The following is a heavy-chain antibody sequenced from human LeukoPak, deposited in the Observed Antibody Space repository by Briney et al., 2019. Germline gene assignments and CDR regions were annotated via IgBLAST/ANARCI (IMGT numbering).Heavy chain of an antibody. J-gene: IGHJ5*02. V-gene: IGHV4-30-4*01. CDR1: GGSFSGYY. Sequence: PSETLSLTCAVYGGSFSGYYWSWIRQPPGKGLEWNGNIYYSGSTDYNPSLKSRFSISVDTSKNQFSLKLSSVTAADTAVYYCARESQRAIRGLLLIWFDPWGQGTPVTVSS. D-gene: IGHD3-10*01. CDR2: IYYSGST. CDR3: ARESQRAIRGLLLIWFDP.